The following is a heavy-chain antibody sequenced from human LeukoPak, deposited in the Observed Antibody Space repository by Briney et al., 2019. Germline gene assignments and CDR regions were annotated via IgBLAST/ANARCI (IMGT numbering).Heavy chain of an antibody. CDR2: IIPIFGTA. CDR1: GGTFISYA. CDR3: ARGVIFTMIVVVDLYYFDY. V-gene: IGHV1-69*13. Sequence: ASVKVSCKASGGTFISYAISWVRQAPGQGLEWVGEIIPIFGTANYAQKFQGRVTITADESTSTAYMELSSLRSEDTAVYYCARGVIFTMIVVVDLYYFDYWGQGTLVTVSS. D-gene: IGHD3-22*01. J-gene: IGHJ4*02.